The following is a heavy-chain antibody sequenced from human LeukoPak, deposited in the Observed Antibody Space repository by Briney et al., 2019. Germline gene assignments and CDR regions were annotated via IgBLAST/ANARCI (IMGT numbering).Heavy chain of an antibody. CDR2: IKQDGSEK. D-gene: IGHD6-13*01. CDR3: ASSQYSSSWSSGIDY. V-gene: IGHV3-7*01. Sequence: PGGSLRLSCAASGFTFSSYWMSWVRQAPGKGLEWVANIKQDGSEKHYVDSVKGRFTISRDNAKNSLYLQMNSLRAEDTAVYYCASSQYSSSWSSGIDYWGQGTLVTVSS. CDR1: GFTFSSYW. J-gene: IGHJ4*02.